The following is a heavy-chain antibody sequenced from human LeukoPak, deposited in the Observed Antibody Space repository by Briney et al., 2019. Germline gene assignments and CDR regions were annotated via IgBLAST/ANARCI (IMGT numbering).Heavy chain of an antibody. J-gene: IGHJ4*02. CDR2: IYWDDDK. V-gene: IGHV2-5*02. D-gene: IGHD3-22*01. CDR3: AHEHSSGSFDY. Sequence: SGPTLVNPTQTLTLTCSFSGFSLSTRGVGVGWIRQPPGKALEWLALIYWDDDKRYSLSLKSRLTITKDTSKNQVVLTLTNMDPVDVATYYCAHEHSSGSFDYWGQGTPVTASS. CDR1: GFSLSTRGVG.